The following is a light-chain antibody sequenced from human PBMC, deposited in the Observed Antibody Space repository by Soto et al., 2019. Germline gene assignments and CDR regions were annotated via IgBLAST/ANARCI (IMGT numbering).Light chain of an antibody. CDR1: QSIRRS. V-gene: IGKV1-39*01. J-gene: IGKJ1*01. CDR3: QQSYSPPRT. Sequence: DIQMTQSPSSLSASVGDRVTITRRASQSIRRSLNWYQKKSGKAHNLLIYAASSLQSGVPSRFSGSGSGTDFTLSISSLQPEGFATYYCQQSYSPPRTFGQGTKV. CDR2: AAS.